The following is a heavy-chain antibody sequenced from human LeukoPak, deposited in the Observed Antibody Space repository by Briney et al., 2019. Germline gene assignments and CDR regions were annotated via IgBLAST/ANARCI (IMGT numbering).Heavy chain of an antibody. Sequence: GGSLRISCAASGFTFSSYAMNWVRQAPGTGLEWVSYISPSSTLIYYADSVKGRFTISRDNAKKSLFLQMNSLRAEDTAVYYCASLASEWELPEVDYWGLGTLVTVSS. J-gene: IGHJ4*02. V-gene: IGHV3-48*01. D-gene: IGHD1-26*01. CDR3: ASLASEWELPEVDY. CDR2: ISPSSTLI. CDR1: GFTFSSYA.